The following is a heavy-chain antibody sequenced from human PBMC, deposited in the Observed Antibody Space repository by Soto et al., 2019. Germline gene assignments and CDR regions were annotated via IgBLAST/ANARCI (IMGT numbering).Heavy chain of an antibody. J-gene: IGHJ4*02. CDR2: ISSSSSYI. Sequence: GGSLRLSCAASGFTFSSYSMNWVRQAPGKGLEWVSSISSSSSYIYYADSVKGRFTISRDNAKNSLYLQMNSLRAEDTAVYYFALPYYYDSSGYPTPYFDYWGQGTLVTVSS. CDR1: GFTFSSYS. V-gene: IGHV3-21*01. D-gene: IGHD3-22*01. CDR3: ALPYYYDSSGYPTPYFDY.